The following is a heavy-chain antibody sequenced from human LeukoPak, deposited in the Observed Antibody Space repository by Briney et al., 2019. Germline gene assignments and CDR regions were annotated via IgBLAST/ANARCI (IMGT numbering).Heavy chain of an antibody. D-gene: IGHD4-11*01. J-gene: IGHJ4*01. Sequence: PGRSLRLSCAASGFIYSHYGMHWVRQAPGKGLEWVAVIWSDGSNRFYAGSVKGRFTISRDNSRNTLFLQMNSLRAEDTAMYYCARDAQRGFDYSNSLEYWGHGTLVTDSS. CDR2: IWSDGSNR. CDR1: GFIYSHYG. CDR3: ARDAQRGFDYSNSLEY. V-gene: IGHV3-33*01.